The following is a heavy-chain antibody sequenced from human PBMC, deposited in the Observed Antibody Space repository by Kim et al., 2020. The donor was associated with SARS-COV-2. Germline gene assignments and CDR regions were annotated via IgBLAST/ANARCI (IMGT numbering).Heavy chain of an antibody. CDR3: ARDFIGTQRHVAADGTDY. CDR1: GYIFTGYY. J-gene: IGHJ4*02. D-gene: IGHD6-13*01. CDR2: INANSGDT. Sequence: ASVKVSCKASGYIFTGYYMHWVRQAPGQGLEWMGWINANSGDTNYAQKFQGRVTMTRDTSISTAYMELSRLRSDDTAVYYCARDFIGTQRHVAADGTDYWGQGTLVTASS. V-gene: IGHV1-2*02.